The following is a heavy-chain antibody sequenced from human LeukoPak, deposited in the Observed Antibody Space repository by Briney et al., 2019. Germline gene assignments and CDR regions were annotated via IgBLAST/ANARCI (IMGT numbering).Heavy chain of an antibody. D-gene: IGHD3-9*01. CDR1: GGSISYYY. J-gene: IGHJ5*02. V-gene: IGHV4-59*01. CDR2: IYYTGST. CDR3: ARGGTYNDILSFDP. Sequence: PSETLSVTCTVSGGSISYYYWTWIRQSPGKGLEWIGQIYYTGSTYYNPSLGRRVTISLDTSRIQFSLILTSVTAADTAVYYCARGGTYNDILSFDPWGQGTLVTVSS.